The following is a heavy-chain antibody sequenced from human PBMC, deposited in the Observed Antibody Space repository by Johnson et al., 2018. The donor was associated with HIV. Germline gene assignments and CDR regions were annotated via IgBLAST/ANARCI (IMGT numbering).Heavy chain of an antibody. D-gene: IGHD3-22*01. CDR3: AKDTRYYDSSGYPTEAFDI. Sequence: VQLVESGGGLVKPGGSLRLSCAASGFTFDDYAMHWVRQAPGKGLEWVSGISWNSGSVDYADSVKGRFTISRDNAKNSLYLQMNSLRTEDTAFYYCAKDTRYYDSSGYPTEAFDIWGQGTMVTVSS. CDR1: GFTFDDYA. J-gene: IGHJ3*02. CDR2: ISWNSGSV. V-gene: IGHV3-9*01.